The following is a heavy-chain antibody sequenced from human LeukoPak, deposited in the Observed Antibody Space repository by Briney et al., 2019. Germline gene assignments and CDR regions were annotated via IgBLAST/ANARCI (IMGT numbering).Heavy chain of an antibody. Sequence: GSLRLSCAASGFTFSDYYMSWIRQAPGKGLEWVSYISSSGSTIYYADSVEGRFTISRDNAKNSLYLQMNSLRAEDTAVYYCARAPEDYAALYDYWGQGTLVTVSS. CDR1: GFTFSDYY. D-gene: IGHD3-16*01. CDR2: ISSSGSTI. V-gene: IGHV3-11*01. J-gene: IGHJ4*02. CDR3: ARAPEDYAALYDY.